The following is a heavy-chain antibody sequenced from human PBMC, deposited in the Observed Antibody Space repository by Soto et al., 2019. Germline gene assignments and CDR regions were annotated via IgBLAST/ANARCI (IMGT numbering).Heavy chain of an antibody. Sequence: GASVKVSCKASGYTFTSYYMHWVRQAPGQGLEWMGIINPSGGSTSYAQKFQGRVTMTRGTSTSTVYMELSSLRSEDTAVYYCARGDRYYYDSSGSPAPDYWGQGTLVTVSS. J-gene: IGHJ4*02. CDR3: ARGDRYYYDSSGSPAPDY. CDR1: GYTFTSYY. D-gene: IGHD3-22*01. CDR2: INPSGGST. V-gene: IGHV1-46*01.